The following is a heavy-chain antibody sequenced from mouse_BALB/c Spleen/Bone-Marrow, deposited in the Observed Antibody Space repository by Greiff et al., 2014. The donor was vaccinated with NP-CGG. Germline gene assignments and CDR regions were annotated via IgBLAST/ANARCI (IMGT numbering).Heavy chain of an antibody. D-gene: IGHD1-1*01. V-gene: IGHV14-3*02. CDR1: GFNIKDTY. Sequence: EVQLQESGAELVKPGASVKLSCTASGFNIKDTYMHWVKQRPEQGLEWIGRIDPANGNTKYDPKFQGKTTISADTSSNTAYLQLSSLTSEDTAVYYSARYYYGSSYFDYWGQGTTLTVSS. J-gene: IGHJ2*01. CDR2: IDPANGNT. CDR3: ARYYYGSSYFDY.